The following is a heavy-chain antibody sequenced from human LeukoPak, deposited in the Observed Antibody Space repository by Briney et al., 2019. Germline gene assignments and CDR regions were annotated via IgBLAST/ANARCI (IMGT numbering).Heavy chain of an antibody. V-gene: IGHV4-4*07. Sequence: PSETLSLTCTVSGGSISSYYWSWIRQPAGKGLEWIGRIYTSGSTNYNPSLKSRVTISVDKSKNQFSLKLSSVTAAGTAVYYCAREGQQLGAFDIWGQGTMVTVSS. CDR1: GGSISSYY. D-gene: IGHD6-13*01. J-gene: IGHJ3*02. CDR3: AREGQQLGAFDI. CDR2: IYTSGST.